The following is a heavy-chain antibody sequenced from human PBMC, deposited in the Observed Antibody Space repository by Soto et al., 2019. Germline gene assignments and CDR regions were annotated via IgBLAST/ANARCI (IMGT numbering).Heavy chain of an antibody. CDR3: ARVPRIAVAGFDY. V-gene: IGHV4-34*01. J-gene: IGHJ4*02. D-gene: IGHD6-19*01. CDR2: INHSGST. CDR1: GGSFSGYY. Sequence: SETLSLTCAVYGGSFSGYYWSWIRQPPGKGLEWIGEINHSGSTNYNPSLKSRVTLSVDTSKNQFSLKLSSVTAADTAVYYCARVPRIAVAGFDYWGQGTLVTVSS.